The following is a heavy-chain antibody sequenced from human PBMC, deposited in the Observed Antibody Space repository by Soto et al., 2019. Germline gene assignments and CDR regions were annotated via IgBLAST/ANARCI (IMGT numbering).Heavy chain of an antibody. J-gene: IGHJ6*02. CDR2: ISSSGSTI. D-gene: IGHD5-12*01. CDR3: ARDKYSGYDATSYYYYGMDV. V-gene: IGHV3-48*03. Sequence: PGGSLRLSCAASGFTFSSYEMNWVRQAPGKGLEWVSYISSSGSTIYYADSVKGRFTISRDSAKNALYLQMNSLRAEDTAVYYCARDKYSGYDATSYYYYGMDVWGQGTTVTV. CDR1: GFTFSSYE.